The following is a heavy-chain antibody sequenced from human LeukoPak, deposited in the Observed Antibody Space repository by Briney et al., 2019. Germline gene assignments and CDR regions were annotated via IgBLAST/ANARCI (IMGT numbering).Heavy chain of an antibody. D-gene: IGHD3-3*01. Sequence: GGSLRLSCAASGFTFSSYAMSWVRQAPGKGLEWVSAISGSGGSTYYADSVKGRFTISRDNAKNTLYLQMNSLRAEDTAVYYCARDRRLGVAGQYYYYYGMDVWGQGTTVTVSS. J-gene: IGHJ6*02. CDR1: GFTFSSYA. CDR2: ISGSGGST. CDR3: ARDRRLGVAGQYYYYYGMDV. V-gene: IGHV3-23*01.